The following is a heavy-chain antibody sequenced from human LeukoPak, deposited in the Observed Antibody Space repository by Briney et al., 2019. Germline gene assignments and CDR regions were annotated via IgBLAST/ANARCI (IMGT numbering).Heavy chain of an antibody. J-gene: IGHJ4*02. CDR2: ISSSSSYI. D-gene: IGHD3-10*02. CDR1: GFTFSDNY. CDR3: ARGTMFPYYFDY. V-gene: IGHV3-11*06. Sequence: PGGSLRLSCAASGFTFSDNYMSWIRQAPGKGLEWVSFISSSSSYIYYADSVKGRFTISRDNARNSLYLQINSLRAEDTAVYYCARGTMFPYYFDYWGQGTLATVSS.